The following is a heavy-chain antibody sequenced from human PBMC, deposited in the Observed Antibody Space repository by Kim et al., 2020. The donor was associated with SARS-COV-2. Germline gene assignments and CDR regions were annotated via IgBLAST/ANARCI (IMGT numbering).Heavy chain of an antibody. CDR3: ANTLGYCSGSSCPGYFQH. CDR2: ISGSGGNT. Sequence: GGSLRLSCAASGFTFSSYAMSWVRQAPGKGLEWVSTISGSGGNTHYADSVKGRFTISRDNSKNTLYLQMNSLRAEDTVVYYCANTLGYCSGSSCPGYFQHWGQGTLVTVSS. V-gene: IGHV3-23*01. CDR1: GFTFSSYA. D-gene: IGHD2-15*01. J-gene: IGHJ1*01.